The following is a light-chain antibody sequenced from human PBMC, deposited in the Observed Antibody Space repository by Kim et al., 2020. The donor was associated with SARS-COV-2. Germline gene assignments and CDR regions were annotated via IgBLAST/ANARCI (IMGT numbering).Light chain of an antibody. CDR1: QDIKND. Sequence: DIQMTQSPSSLSASVGDSVTMTCRASQDIKNDLVWYQQKPGKAPESLIYAASSVQSGVPPRFSGSGFGTDFTLTISSLQPEDFATYYCQQYQSYPVTFGQGTRLEIK. V-gene: IGKV1-16*01. CDR2: AAS. CDR3: QQYQSYPVT. J-gene: IGKJ5*01.